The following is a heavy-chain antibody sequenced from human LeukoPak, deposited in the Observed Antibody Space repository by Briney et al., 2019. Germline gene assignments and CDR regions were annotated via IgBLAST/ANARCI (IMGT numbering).Heavy chain of an antibody. V-gene: IGHV4-61*01. Sequence: SETLSLTCTVSGASFSSGSYYWSWIRQPPGKGLEWIGYIYYSGSTNYNPSLKSRVTISVDTSKNQFSLKLSSVTAADTAVYYCARGSRGYSYGWGQGTLVTVSS. CDR1: GASFSSGSYY. D-gene: IGHD5-18*01. CDR3: ARGSRGYSYG. J-gene: IGHJ4*02. CDR2: IYYSGST.